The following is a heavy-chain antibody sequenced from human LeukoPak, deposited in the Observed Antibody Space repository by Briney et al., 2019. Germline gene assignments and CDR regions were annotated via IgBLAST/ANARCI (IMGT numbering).Heavy chain of an antibody. CDR2: ISSSSGYT. J-gene: IGHJ4*02. Sequence: GGSLRLSCAASGFTFSDYYMSWIRQAPGKGLEWVSYISSSSGYTNYADSVKGRFTISRDNAKNSLYLQMNSLRAEDTAVYYCARGPRGIAAAGSPFDYWGQGTLVTVSS. D-gene: IGHD6-13*01. CDR1: GFTFSDYY. V-gene: IGHV3-11*05. CDR3: ARGPRGIAAAGSPFDY.